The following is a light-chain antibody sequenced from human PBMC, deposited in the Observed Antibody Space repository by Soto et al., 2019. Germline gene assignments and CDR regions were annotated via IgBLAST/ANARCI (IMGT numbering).Light chain of an antibody. CDR2: GAS. CDR1: QSVSSN. Sequence: EIVMTQSPATLSVSPGERATLSCRASQSVSSNLAWYQQKPGQAPRLLIYGASTRATGIPARFSGSGSGTEFTLTISSLQPEDFAVYYCHYYDKWPPGTFGQGTKVDIK. CDR3: HYYDKWPPGT. V-gene: IGKV3-15*01. J-gene: IGKJ1*01.